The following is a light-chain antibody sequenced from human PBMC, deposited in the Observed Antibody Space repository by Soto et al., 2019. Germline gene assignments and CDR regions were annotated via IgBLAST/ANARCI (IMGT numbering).Light chain of an antibody. CDR3: QQFNSYPIT. CDR1: QSISVW. J-gene: IGKJ5*01. V-gene: IGKV1-5*03. CDR2: KAS. Sequence: IQMTQSASTLSASVGDRVTITCRASQSISVWLAWYQQKAGKAPNLLIYKASRLESGVPSRFSGSGSGTEFTLTISSLQPEDFATYYCQQFNSYPITFGQRTRLEIK.